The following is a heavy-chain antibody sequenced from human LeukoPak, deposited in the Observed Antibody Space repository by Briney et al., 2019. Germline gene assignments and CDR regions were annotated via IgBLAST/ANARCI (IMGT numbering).Heavy chain of an antibody. V-gene: IGHV3-74*01. J-gene: IGHJ3*02. CDR2: INSDGSST. CDR1: GFTFSSYW. D-gene: IGHD2-2*01. Sequence: GGSLRLSCVASGFTFSSYWMHWVRQAPGKGLVWVSRINSDGSSTSYADSVKGRFTISRDNAKNTLYLQMNSLRAEDTAVYYCARDRLGYCSSTSCRVAFDIWGQGTMVTVSS. CDR3: ARDRLGYCSSTSCRVAFDI.